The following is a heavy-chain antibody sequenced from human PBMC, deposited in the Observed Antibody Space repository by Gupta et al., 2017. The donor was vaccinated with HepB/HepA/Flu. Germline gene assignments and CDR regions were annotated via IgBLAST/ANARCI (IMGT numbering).Heavy chain of an antibody. CDR1: GYSFTSHW. D-gene: IGHD2-15*01. CDR2: IYPGDSDT. CDR3: ARRVGCSGGSCYSWWFDP. Sequence: EVQLVQSGAEVKKPGESLKISCTGSGYSFTSHWIAWVRQMPGKGLEWMGIIYPGDSDTKYSPSFQGQVTISADKSISTAYLQWSSLKASDTAIYYCARRVGCSGGSCYSWWFDPWGQGTLVTVSS. V-gene: IGHV5-51*01. J-gene: IGHJ5*02.